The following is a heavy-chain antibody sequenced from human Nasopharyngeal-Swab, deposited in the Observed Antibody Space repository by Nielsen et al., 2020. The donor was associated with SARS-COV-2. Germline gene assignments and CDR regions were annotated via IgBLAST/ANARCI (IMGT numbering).Heavy chain of an antibody. J-gene: IGHJ4*02. D-gene: IGHD2-15*01. CDR2: ISDSGST. V-gene: IGHV4-39*07. Sequence: WLRQCPGQGLAWIGSISDSGSTYYNPSLKSGCTISVDTSKNQFSLKLRSVTAADTAVYYCARDDRAGTTGLLVQHYFDYWGQGTPVTVSS. CDR3: ARDDRAGTTGLLVQHYFDY.